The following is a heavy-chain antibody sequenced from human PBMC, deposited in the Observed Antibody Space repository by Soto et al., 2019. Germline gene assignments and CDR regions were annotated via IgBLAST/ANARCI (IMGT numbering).Heavy chain of an antibody. CDR3: ARVGPAHYYDSSGYYSPLDY. V-gene: IGHV1-69*13. Sequence: SVKGSCKASGDSFSSYAINWGRQAPGQGLEWMGGIIPMFGTANYAQKFKGRVTITAGESTSTVYMELGSLRSEDTAVYYCARVGPAHYYDSSGYYSPLDYWGQGTLVTVSS. CDR1: GDSFSSYA. D-gene: IGHD3-22*01. CDR2: IIPMFGTA. J-gene: IGHJ4*02.